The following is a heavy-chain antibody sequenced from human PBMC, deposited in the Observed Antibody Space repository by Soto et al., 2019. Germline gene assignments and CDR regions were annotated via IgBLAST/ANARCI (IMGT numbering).Heavy chain of an antibody. Sequence: GESLKISCKGSGYSFTNYWIGWVRQMPGKGLEWMGIIYPGDSDTRYSPSFQGQVTISADKSISTAYLQWSSLKASDTAMYYCARPDYYYYYGMDVWGQGTTVTVSS. J-gene: IGHJ6*02. CDR1: GYSFTNYW. CDR2: IYPGDSDT. V-gene: IGHV5-51*01. CDR3: ARPDYYYYYGMDV.